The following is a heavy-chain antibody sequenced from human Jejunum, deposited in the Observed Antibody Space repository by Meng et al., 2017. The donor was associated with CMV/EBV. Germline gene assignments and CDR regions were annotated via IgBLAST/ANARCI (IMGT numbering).Heavy chain of an antibody. CDR3: ARQQGYFDSTMAYFDS. CDR1: GFTLNNYA. D-gene: IGHD3-22*01. V-gene: IGHV3-30*03. CDR2: ISFNGRNK. J-gene: IGHJ4*02. Sequence: GFTLNNYAMDWVRQAPGKGLECVAIISFNGRNKYYADSVKGRFTISRDDSKNTVYLEMNSLRPEDTAVYYCARQQGYFDSTMAYFDSWGQGALVTVSS.